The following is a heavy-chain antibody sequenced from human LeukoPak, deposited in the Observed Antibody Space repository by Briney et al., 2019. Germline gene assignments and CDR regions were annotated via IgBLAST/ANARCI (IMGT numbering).Heavy chain of an antibody. CDR3: ARDWAYGDSGRGYFDY. CDR2: ISAYNGNT. J-gene: IGHJ4*02. D-gene: IGHD4-17*01. V-gene: IGHV1-18*01. Sequence: GASVKVSCKASGYTFTSYGISGVRQAPGQGLEWMGWISAYNGNTNYAQELQGRVTMTTDTSTSTAYMELRSLRSDDTAVYYCARDWAYGDSGRGYFDYWRQGTLVTVSS. CDR1: GYTFTSYG.